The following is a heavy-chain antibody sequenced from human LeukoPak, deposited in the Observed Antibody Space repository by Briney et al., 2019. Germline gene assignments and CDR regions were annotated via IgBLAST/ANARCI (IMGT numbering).Heavy chain of an antibody. CDR1: GFTFNDFA. V-gene: IGHV3-23*01. D-gene: IGHD6-19*01. CDR3: AKKVAGYNNCFDP. CDR2: ISTSGGTT. Sequence: GGSLRVSCTTSGFTFNDFAMSWVRQAPGKGLEWVSSISTSGGTTSYADSVKGRFTISRDNSKNTLYLQMNSLRAEDTALYYCAKKVAGYNNCFDPWGQGTLVTVSS. J-gene: IGHJ5*02.